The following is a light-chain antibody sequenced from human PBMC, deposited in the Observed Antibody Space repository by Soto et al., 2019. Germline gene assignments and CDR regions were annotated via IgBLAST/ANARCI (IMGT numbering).Light chain of an antibody. CDR1: SSDVGNYNY. J-gene: IGLJ1*01. CDR2: MVS. Sequence: QSVLTQPASVSGSPGQSITISCTGTSSDVGNYNYVSWYQQYPGRVPKLLIYMVSNRASGVSNRFSGSKSGNTASLTISGLQAEDEADYFCTSPTPGSLYVFGPGTKVTV. CDR3: TSPTPGSLYV. V-gene: IGLV2-14*01.